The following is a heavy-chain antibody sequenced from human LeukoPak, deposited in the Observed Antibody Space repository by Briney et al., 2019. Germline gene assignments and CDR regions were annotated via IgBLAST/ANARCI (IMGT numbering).Heavy chain of an antibody. CDR2: INPNSGGT. D-gene: IGHD4-17*01. J-gene: IGHJ5*02. V-gene: IGHV1-2*06. CDR3: AREVMANYGDETAWFDH. CDR1: GYTFTGYD. Sequence: GASVKVSCKASGYTFTGYDMHWVRQAPGQGLEWRGRINPNSGGTNYAQKFQGRVTMTRDTSISTAYMELSRLRSDDTAVYYCAREVMANYGDETAWFDHWGQGTLVTVSS.